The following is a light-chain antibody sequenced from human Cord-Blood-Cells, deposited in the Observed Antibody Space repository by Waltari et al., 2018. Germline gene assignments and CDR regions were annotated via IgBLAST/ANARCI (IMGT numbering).Light chain of an antibody. CDR1: SSAVGGYNY. V-gene: IGLV2-14*01. J-gene: IGLJ3*02. Sequence: QSALTQPASVSGSPGQSITISCTGTSSAVGGYNYVSWYQQHPGKPPNLMIYDVSKRPSGVSNRFSGSKSGNTASLTISGLQAEDEADYYCSSYTSSSPWVFGGGTKLTVL. CDR3: SSYTSSSPWV. CDR2: DVS.